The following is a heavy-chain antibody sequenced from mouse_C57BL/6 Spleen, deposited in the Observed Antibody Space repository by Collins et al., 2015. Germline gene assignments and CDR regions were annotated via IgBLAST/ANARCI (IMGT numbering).Heavy chain of an antibody. D-gene: IGHD2-4*01. Sequence: QVQLQQSGAELVRPGTSVKVSCKASGYAFTNYLIEWVKQRPGQGLEWIGVINPGSGGTNYNEKFKGKATLTADKSSSTAYMQLSSLTSDDSAVYFCARRDYDAGPGFAYWGQGTLVTVSA. J-gene: IGHJ3*01. CDR3: ARRDYDAGPGFAY. CDR2: INPGSGGT. V-gene: IGHV1-54*01. CDR1: GYAFTNYL.